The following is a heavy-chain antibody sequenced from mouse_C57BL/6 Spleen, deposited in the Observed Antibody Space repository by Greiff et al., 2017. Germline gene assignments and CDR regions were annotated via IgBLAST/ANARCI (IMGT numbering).Heavy chain of an antibody. V-gene: IGHV5-9*01. D-gene: IGHD1-1*01. CDR2: ISGGGGNT. Sequence: EVKVVESGGGLVKPGGSLKLSCAASGFTFSSYTMSWVRQTPEKRLEWVATISGGGGNTYYPDSVKGRFTISRDNAKNTLYLQMSSLRSEDTALYYCARPYYYGRTYYYAMGYWGQGTSVTVSS. J-gene: IGHJ4*01. CDR1: GFTFSSYT. CDR3: ARPYYYGRTYYYAMGY.